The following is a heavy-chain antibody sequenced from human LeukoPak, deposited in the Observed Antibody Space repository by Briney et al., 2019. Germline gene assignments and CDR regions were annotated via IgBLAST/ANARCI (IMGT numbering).Heavy chain of an antibody. CDR3: ARDVLYDSSGYYSDY. J-gene: IGHJ4*02. CDR2: ISSSGSSK. Sequence: GGSLRLSCTASGFSFSSYEMNWIRQAPGKGLECISYISSSGSSKHYADSVKGRFTISRDNTKNSLYLQMNSLRAEDTALYYCARDVLYDSSGYYSDYWGQGTLVTVSS. D-gene: IGHD3-22*01. CDR1: GFSFSSYE. V-gene: IGHV3-48*03.